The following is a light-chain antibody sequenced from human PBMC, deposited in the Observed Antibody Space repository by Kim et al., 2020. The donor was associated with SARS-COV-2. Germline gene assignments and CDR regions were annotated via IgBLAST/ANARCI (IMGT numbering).Light chain of an antibody. J-gene: IGKJ5*01. Sequence: PASFSCRSSQSLLYRDGNNYLNWYLQKPGQSPRLLIYLGSNRASAVPDRFSGSGSGTDFTLKISRVEAEDVGVYYCMQAIHCPITFGHGTKLDIK. CDR3: MQAIHCPIT. CDR1: QSLLYRDGNNY. CDR2: LGS. V-gene: IGKV2-28*01.